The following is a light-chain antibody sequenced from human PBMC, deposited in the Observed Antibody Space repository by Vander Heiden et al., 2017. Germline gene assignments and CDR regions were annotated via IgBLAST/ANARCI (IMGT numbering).Light chain of an antibody. CDR2: WAS. CDR3: QQYYSSPLT. CDR1: QSVAWDSNKRNY. J-gene: IGKJ4*01. Sequence: DTVVTQSPHPLSGSLDERATINCDPSQSVAWDSNKRNYLAWYQQKPGPPPKVLIYWASTRESGVAYRFSGSGSATDFTLTISSLQAEDMAVYYCQQYYSSPLTFGGGTKVEIK. V-gene: IGKV4-1*01.